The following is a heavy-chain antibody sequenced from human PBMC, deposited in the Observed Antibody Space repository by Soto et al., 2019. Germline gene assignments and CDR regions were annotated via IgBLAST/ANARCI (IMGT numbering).Heavy chain of an antibody. J-gene: IGHJ6*02. CDR1: GGTFGSYA. V-gene: IGHV1-69*01. CDR3: ARSQGSSTSLEIYYYFYYGMDV. D-gene: IGHD2-2*01. CDR2: IIPIPGTA. Sequence: QVQLVQSGAEVKKPGSSVKVSCKASGGTFGSYAISWVRQAPGQGLEWMGGIIPIPGTANYAQKFQGRVTISAEEATSTAYIELSSLRSEDAAVYYCARSQGSSTSLEIYYYFYYGMDVWGQGTTVTFSS.